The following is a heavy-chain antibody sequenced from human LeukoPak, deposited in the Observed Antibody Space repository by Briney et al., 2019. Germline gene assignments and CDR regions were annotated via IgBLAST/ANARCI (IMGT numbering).Heavy chain of an antibody. V-gene: IGHV3-7*01. Sequence: PGGSLRLSCAAYGFTFSSYWMTWVRQAPGKGLEWVANIKQDGSEKYYVDSVKGRFTISRDNAKNSLYLQMNSLRAEDTAVYYCAGGRDVYRYWGQGTLATVSS. CDR3: AGGRDVYRY. CDR2: IKQDGSEK. J-gene: IGHJ4*02. CDR1: GFTFSSYW. D-gene: IGHD5-24*01.